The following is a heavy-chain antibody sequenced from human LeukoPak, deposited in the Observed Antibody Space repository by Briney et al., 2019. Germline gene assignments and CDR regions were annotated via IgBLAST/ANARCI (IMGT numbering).Heavy chain of an antibody. Sequence: GGSLRLSCAASEFTFSTYGLNWVRQAPGKGLGWVSYISSNGTTIYYADSVKGRFTISRDNGRNSLYLQMNSLRAEDTAVYHCARDVIDGSSSAYWFDPWGQGTLVTVSS. CDR1: EFTFSTYG. CDR2: ISSNGTTI. D-gene: IGHD6-6*01. CDR3: ARDVIDGSSSAYWFDP. J-gene: IGHJ5*02. V-gene: IGHV3-48*04.